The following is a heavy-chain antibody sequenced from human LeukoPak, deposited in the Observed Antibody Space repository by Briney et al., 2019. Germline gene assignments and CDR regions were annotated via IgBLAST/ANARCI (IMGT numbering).Heavy chain of an antibody. CDR3: AKSAYCGGDCYSFDY. Sequence: GGSLRLSCAASGFTFSSYGMHWVRQAPGKGLEWVAVISHDGSNKYYADSVKGRFTTSRDNSKNTLYLQMNSLRAEDTAVYYCAKSAYCGGDCYSFDYWGQGTLVTVSS. V-gene: IGHV3-30*18. J-gene: IGHJ4*02. D-gene: IGHD2-21*02. CDR1: GFTFSSYG. CDR2: ISHDGSNK.